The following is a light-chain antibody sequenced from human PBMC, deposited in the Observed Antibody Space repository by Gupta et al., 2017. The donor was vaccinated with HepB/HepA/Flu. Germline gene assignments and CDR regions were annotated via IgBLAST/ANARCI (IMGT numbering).Light chain of an antibody. CDR1: QSLLHSNGYNY. CDR3: MQALQTPLT. J-gene: IGKJ4*01. V-gene: IGKV2-28*01. Sequence: PSLPVTPGEPASISCRSSQSLLHSNGYNYLDWYLQKPGQSPQLLIYLGSNRASGVPDRFSGSGSGTDFTLKISRVEAEDVGVYYCMQALQTPLTFGGGTKVEIK. CDR2: LGS.